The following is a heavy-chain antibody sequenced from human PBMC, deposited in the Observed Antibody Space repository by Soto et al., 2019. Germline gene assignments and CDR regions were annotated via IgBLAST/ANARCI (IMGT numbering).Heavy chain of an antibody. CDR1: GGSFSGYY. CDR3: AREYGGNSGTFDY. V-gene: IGHV4-34*01. D-gene: IGHD2-21*02. CDR2: INHSGST. J-gene: IGHJ4*02. Sequence: QVQLQQWGAGLLKPSETLSLTCAVYGGSFSGYYWSWIRQPPGKGLEWIGEINHSGSTNYNPSLKSRVTISXDXPKNQFSLKLSSVTAADTAVYYCAREYGGNSGTFDYWGQGTLVTVSS.